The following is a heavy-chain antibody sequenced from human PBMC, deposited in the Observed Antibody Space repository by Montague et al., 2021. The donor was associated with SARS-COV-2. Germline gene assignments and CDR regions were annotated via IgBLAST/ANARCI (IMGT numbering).Heavy chain of an antibody. D-gene: IGHD6-13*01. CDR1: GDSISTSTW. CDR3: ATLTRRTAVGNWDCFGLDV. V-gene: IGHV4-4*02. CDR2: IFHSGTI. J-gene: IGHJ6*02. Sequence: SETLSLTCTVSGDSISTSTWWTWVRQPPGEELVWIGEIFHSGTINYNPSPKSQGSISVDKSNNQFSLMLSSLIAADTAVYYCATLTRRTAVGNWDCFGLDVWGQGTMVVVSS.